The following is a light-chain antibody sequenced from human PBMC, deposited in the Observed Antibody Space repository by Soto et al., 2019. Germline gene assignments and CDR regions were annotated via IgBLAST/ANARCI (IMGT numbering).Light chain of an antibody. J-gene: IGKJ4*01. CDR2: EAS. Sequence: EIVLTQSPATLSLSPGERATLSSRASQSVSRYLAWYQQKPGQAPRLLIYEASNRATGIPARFSGSGSGTDFTLTISNLEPEDFAVYYCQHRSNWPLTFGGGTKVEIK. V-gene: IGKV3-11*01. CDR1: QSVSRY. CDR3: QHRSNWPLT.